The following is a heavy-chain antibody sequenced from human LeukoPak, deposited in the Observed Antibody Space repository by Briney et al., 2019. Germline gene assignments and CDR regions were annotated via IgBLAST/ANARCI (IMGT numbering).Heavy chain of an antibody. CDR3: ARDIVSGSGSLDY. D-gene: IGHD3-10*01. CDR2: VKSDGSNP. Sequence: GGSLRLSCAASRFSFSNYWMHRVRQAPGKGLVWVSRVKSDGSNPSYADSVEGRFTISRDNAENMLYLQMNTLGAEDTAVYYCARDIVSGSGSLDYWGQGTLVTVSS. CDR1: RFSFSNYW. V-gene: IGHV3-74*01. J-gene: IGHJ4*02.